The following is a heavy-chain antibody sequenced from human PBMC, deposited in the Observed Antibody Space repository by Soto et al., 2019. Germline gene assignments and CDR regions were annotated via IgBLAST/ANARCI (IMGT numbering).Heavy chain of an antibody. D-gene: IGHD3-9*01. CDR3: ARDARGTRGFDEMDI. CDR1: GYIFTGYH. Sequence: ASVKVSCKASGYIFTGYHIHCVRQAPGRGLEWMGWINPNSGDTEYAQNFQGRVTMTRDTSFNLVYMEMSGLMSDDTVVYYCARDARGTRGFDEMDIWGQGTTVTV. CDR2: INPNSGDT. J-gene: IGHJ6*02. V-gene: IGHV1-2*02.